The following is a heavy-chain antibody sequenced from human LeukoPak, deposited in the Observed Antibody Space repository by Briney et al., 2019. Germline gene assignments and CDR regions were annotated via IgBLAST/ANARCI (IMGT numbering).Heavy chain of an antibody. CDR3: AKHDSSGYLYYFDY. J-gene: IGHJ4*02. CDR1: GGTFSSYA. CDR2: ISGSGGST. D-gene: IGHD3-22*01. V-gene: IGHV3-23*01. Sequence: SCKASGGTFSSYAISWVRQAPGKGLEWVSAISGSGGSTQYADSGKGRFTISRDNSKNTLYLQMNSLRAEDTAVYYCAKHDSSGYLYYFDYWGQGTLVTVSS.